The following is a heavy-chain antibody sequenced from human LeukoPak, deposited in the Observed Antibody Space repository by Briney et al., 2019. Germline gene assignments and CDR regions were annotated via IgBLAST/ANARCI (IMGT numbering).Heavy chain of an antibody. CDR2: IYTSGST. J-gene: IGHJ3*02. Sequence: SETLSLTYTVSGGSISSGSYYWSWIRQPAGKGLEWIGRIYTSGSTNYNPSLKSRVTISVDTSKNQFSLKLSSVTAADTAVYYCARVTTMIVEDAFDIWGQGTMVTVSS. D-gene: IGHD3-22*01. CDR3: ARVTTMIVEDAFDI. V-gene: IGHV4-61*02. CDR1: GGSISSGSYY.